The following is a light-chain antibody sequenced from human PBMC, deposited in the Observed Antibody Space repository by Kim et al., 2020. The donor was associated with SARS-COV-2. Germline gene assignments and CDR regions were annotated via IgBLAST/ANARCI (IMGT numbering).Light chain of an antibody. J-gene: IGLJ1*01. CDR1: KLGDKY. CDR2: QDT. V-gene: IGLV3-1*01. CDR3: QAWDSSTGV. Sequence: VSPGQTASITCSGDKLGDKYAYWYQQKPGQSPVLVIYQDTKRPSGIPERFSGSNSGNTATLTISGTQAMDEADYYCQAWDSSTGVFGTGTKVTVL.